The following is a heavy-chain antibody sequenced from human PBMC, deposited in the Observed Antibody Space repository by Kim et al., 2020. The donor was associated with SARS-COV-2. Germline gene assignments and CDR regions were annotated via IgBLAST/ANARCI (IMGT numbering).Heavy chain of an antibody. CDR2: IYSGGST. V-gene: IGHV3-53*01. D-gene: IGHD3-22*01. Sequence: GGSLRLSCAASGFTVRSNYMTWVRQAPGKGLEWVSVIYSGGSTYYADSVKGRFTISRDNSKNTLYLQMNSLRAEDTAVYYCARTDYDSSGYYVDSWGQGTLVTVSS. CDR3: ARTDYDSSGYYVDS. J-gene: IGHJ4*02. CDR1: GFTVRSNY.